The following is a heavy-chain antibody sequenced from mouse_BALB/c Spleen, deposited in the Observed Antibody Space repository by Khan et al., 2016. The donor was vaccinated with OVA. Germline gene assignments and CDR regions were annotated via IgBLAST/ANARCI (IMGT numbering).Heavy chain of an antibody. CDR2: IYPGSGYI. CDR3: ARASYGGFAH. J-gene: IGHJ3*01. D-gene: IGHD1-1*01. CDR1: GYTFTDFL. Sequence: VQLQESGPELVKPGASVKMSCKASGYTFTDFLISWLKQRPGQGLEWIGEIYPGSGYIYYNEKFKGKATLTSDKSSNTAYMQLSSLTSEDSAVYFCARASYGGFAHWGQGTLVTVSA. V-gene: IGHV1-77*01.